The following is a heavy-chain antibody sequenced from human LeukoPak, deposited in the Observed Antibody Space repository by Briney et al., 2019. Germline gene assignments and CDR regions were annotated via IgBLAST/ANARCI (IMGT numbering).Heavy chain of an antibody. CDR2: ISGSGGST. Sequence: GGSLRLSCAASGFTFSSYAMSWVRQAPGKGLESVSSISGSGGSTYYADSVRGRFTVSRDNSRNTLALQMNSLRAEDTAVYYCAGSPTVDAAFDIWGQGTMVTVSS. D-gene: IGHD4-23*01. CDR1: GFTFSSYA. V-gene: IGHV3-23*01. CDR3: AGSPTVDAAFDI. J-gene: IGHJ3*02.